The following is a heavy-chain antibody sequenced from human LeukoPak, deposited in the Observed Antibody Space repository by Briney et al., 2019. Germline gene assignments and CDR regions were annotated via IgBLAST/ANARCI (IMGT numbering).Heavy chain of an antibody. CDR2: IIPIFGTA. J-gene: IGHJ4*02. Sequence: SVKLSCKASGGTFSSYAISWVRRAPGQGLEWMGGIIPIFGTANYAQKFQGRVTITADESTSTAYMELSSLRSEDTAVYYCARSERGYYDSSGYSRSFDYWGQGTMVTVSS. CDR1: GGTFSSYA. V-gene: IGHV1-69*01. D-gene: IGHD3-22*01. CDR3: ARSERGYYDSSGYSRSFDY.